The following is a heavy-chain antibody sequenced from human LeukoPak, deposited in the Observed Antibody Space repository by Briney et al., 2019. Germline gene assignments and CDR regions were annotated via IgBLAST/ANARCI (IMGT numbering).Heavy chain of an antibody. J-gene: IGHJ4*02. CDR2: ISDSGGTT. CDR1: GFTFSSYA. Sequence: GGSLRLSCAASGFTFSSYAMSWVRQAPGKGLEWVSVISDSGGTTYYADSVKGRFTISRDNSKNTLYLQMNSLRAEDTAVYYCAKLSVYYDSSGYYYFDYWGQGTLVTVSS. D-gene: IGHD3-22*01. CDR3: AKLSVYYDSSGYYYFDY. V-gene: IGHV3-23*01.